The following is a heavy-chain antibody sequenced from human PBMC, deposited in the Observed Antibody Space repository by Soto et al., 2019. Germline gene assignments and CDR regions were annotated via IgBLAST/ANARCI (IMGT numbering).Heavy chain of an antibody. CDR3: ARGLLRYFDWLVTQEPRHNWFDP. CDR2: IYYSGST. V-gene: IGHV4-31*03. CDR1: GGSISSGGYY. D-gene: IGHD3-9*01. J-gene: IGHJ5*02. Sequence: SETLSVTCTVSGGSISSGGYYWSWIRQHPGKGLEWIGYIYYSGSTYYNPSLKSRVTISVDTSKNQFSLKLSSVTAADTAVYYCARGLLRYFDWLVTQEPRHNWFDPWGQGTLVTVSS.